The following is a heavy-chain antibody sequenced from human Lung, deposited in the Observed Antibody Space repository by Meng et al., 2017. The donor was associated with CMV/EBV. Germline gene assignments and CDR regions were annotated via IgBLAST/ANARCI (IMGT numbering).Heavy chain of an antibody. V-gene: IGHV1-69*10. D-gene: IGHD3-22*01. CDR1: GDTFRSHA. CDR2: IIPILGIA. Sequence: SXXVSXKASGDTFRSHAISWVRQAPGQGLGWMGGIIPILGIATYAQKFQGRVAIAADKSTTTAYMELSRLRSEDTAVYFCARALYYYDSSGYYPYFDYLGQGXLVTVSS. J-gene: IGHJ4*02. CDR3: ARALYYYDSSGYYPYFDY.